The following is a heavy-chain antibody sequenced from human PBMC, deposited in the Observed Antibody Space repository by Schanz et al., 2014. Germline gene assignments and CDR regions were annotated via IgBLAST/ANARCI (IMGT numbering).Heavy chain of an antibody. Sequence: QVQLQESGPGLVKPSETLSLTCTVSGGSIRGYYCSWIRQPPGKGLEWIGYVHSSGSTNYNSSLKSRVTITVDTSKNQFSRKLSSVTAADTAVYYCARHLPGGYNNHGWFDPWGQGTLVTVSS. CDR3: ARHLPGGYNNHGWFDP. V-gene: IGHV4-59*08. CDR2: VHSSGST. J-gene: IGHJ5*02. CDR1: GGSIRGYY. D-gene: IGHD4-4*01.